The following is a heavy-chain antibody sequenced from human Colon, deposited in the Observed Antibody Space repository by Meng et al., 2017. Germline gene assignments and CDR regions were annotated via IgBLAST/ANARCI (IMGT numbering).Heavy chain of an antibody. CDR3: ARVGIRGNQRGFDY. J-gene: IGHJ4*02. D-gene: IGHD1-14*01. Sequence: QVQLVHAGAEGKKPGASGKVSCKASGYTFTSYDINWVRQATGQGLEWMGWMNPNSGNTGYAQKFQGRVTMTRNTSISTAYMELSSLRSEDTAVYYCARVGIRGNQRGFDYWGQGTLVTVSS. CDR1: GYTFTSYD. CDR2: MNPNSGNT. V-gene: IGHV1-8*01.